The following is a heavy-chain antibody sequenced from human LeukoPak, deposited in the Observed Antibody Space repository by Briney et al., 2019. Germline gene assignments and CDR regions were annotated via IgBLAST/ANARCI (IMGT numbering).Heavy chain of an antibody. V-gene: IGHV5-51*01. CDR1: GYNFTIYW. J-gene: IGHJ5*02. CDR3: AIFGFLFGEITQWFDP. D-gene: IGHD3-16*01. CDR2: IYPGDSDT. Sequence: GESLKISCKGSGYNFTIYWIGWVRQMPGKGLEWMGIIYPGDSDTRYSPSFQGQVTISADKSISTAYLQWSSLKASDTAIYYCAIFGFLFGEITQWFDPWGQGTPVTVSS.